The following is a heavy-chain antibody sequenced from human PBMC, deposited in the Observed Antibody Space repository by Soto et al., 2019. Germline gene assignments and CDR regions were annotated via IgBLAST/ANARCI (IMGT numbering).Heavy chain of an antibody. CDR2: IIPIFGTA. Sequence: ASVKVSCKAAGGTFSSYAISWVRQAPGQGLEWMGGIIPIFGTANYAQKFQGRVTITADESTSTAYMELSSLRSEDTAVYYCASADYSNYGADFNYYYGMDVWGQGTTVTVSS. D-gene: IGHD4-4*01. CDR3: ASADYSNYGADFNYYYGMDV. J-gene: IGHJ6*02. V-gene: IGHV1-69*13. CDR1: GGTFSSYA.